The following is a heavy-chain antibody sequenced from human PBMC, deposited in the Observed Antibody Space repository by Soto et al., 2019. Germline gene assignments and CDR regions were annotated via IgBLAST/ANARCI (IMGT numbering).Heavy chain of an antibody. CDR1: GGTFSSYA. V-gene: IGHV1-69*10. D-gene: IGHD5-12*01. CDR3: ARGSGDGYNSCPAAFDI. J-gene: IGHJ3*02. Sequence: SVRGSGKTSGGTFSSYAISWVRQAPGQGLEWMGGIIPILGTANYAQKFQGRVTITADKSTSTAYMELSSLRSEDTAVYYFARGSGDGYNSCPAAFDIWG. CDR2: IIPILGTA.